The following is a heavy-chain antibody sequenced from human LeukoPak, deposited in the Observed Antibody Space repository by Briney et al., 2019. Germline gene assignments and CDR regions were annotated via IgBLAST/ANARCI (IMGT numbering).Heavy chain of an antibody. V-gene: IGHV1-2*02. J-gene: IGHJ6*02. Sequence: ASVKVSCKASGYTFTGYYMHWVRQAPGQGLEWMGWINPNSGGTNYAQKFQGRVTMTRDTSISTAYMELSRLRSDDTAVYYCARGGYSKYYYYGMDVWGQGTTVTVSS. D-gene: IGHD6-13*01. CDR1: GYTFTGYY. CDR2: INPNSGGT. CDR3: ARGGYSKYYYYGMDV.